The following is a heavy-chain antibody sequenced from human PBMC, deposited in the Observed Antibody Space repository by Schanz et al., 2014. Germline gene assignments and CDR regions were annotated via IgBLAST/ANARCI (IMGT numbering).Heavy chain of an antibody. D-gene: IGHD3-10*01. CDR1: GYTFNNHG. CDR2: ISPYNGHT. J-gene: IGHJ3*02. CDR3: ARVHIATYHYNSPGAFDI. V-gene: IGHV1-18*01. Sequence: QVQLVQSGGEVKKPGASATVSCKASGYTFNNHGISWVRQAPGQGLEWMGWISPYNGHTEYGKKFQGRFTMTTDTSTTTAYMELRNVRYDDTAMYYCARVHIATYHYNSPGAFDIWGQGTRVTVSS.